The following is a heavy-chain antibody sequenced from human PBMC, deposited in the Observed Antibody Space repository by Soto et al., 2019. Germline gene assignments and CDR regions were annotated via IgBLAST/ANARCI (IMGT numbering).Heavy chain of an antibody. CDR3: ARGRYGDY. Sequence: QVHLVQSGAEVKKPGASVKVSCKASGYTFTSYGITWVRQAPGQGLEWMGWISAHNGNTDYAQKLQGRVIVTRDTSTSTAYVEQRSLTSDATAVYDGARGRYGDYWGQGAHVTVSS. J-gene: IGHJ4*02. CDR1: GYTFTSYG. V-gene: IGHV1-18*01. D-gene: IGHD1-1*01. CDR2: ISAHNGNT.